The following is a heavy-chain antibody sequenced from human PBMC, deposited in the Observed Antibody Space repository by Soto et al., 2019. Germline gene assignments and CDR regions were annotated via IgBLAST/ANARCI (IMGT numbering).Heavy chain of an antibody. D-gene: IGHD4-17*01. CDR2: ISGSGGST. J-gene: IGHJ5*02. CDR1: GFTFSSYA. Sequence: EVQLLESGGGLVQPGGSLRLSCAASGFTFSSYAMNWVRQATGKGLEWVSAISGSGGSTYYADSVKGRFTISRDKSKNTLYLQMNSLRADDTAVYYCAKDRTVTNVGWFDPWGQGTLVTVSS. V-gene: IGHV3-23*01. CDR3: AKDRTVTNVGWFDP.